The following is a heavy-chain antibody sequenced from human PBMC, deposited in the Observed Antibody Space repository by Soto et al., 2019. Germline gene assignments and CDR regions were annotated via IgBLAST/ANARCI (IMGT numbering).Heavy chain of an antibody. J-gene: IGHJ4*02. CDR1: GFTFSSHD. CDR3: ARATAGYDY. D-gene: IGHD6-13*01. Sequence: EVQLVESGGGLVQPGGSLRLSCIVSGFTFSSHDMHWVRQTTGRGLEWVSAIGTAGDTFYSGSVKGRFTVSRDNAKNSLHLQMNSLRADDSAVYYCARATAGYDYWGQGILVTVSS. CDR2: IGTAGDT. V-gene: IGHV3-13*01.